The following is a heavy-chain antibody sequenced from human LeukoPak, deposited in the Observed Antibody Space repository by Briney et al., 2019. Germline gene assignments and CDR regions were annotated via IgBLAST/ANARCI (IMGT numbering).Heavy chain of an antibody. D-gene: IGHD6-19*01. Sequence: GGSLRLSCAASGFTFSSYGMSWVRQAPGKGLEWVALISYDGSNKYYADSVKGRFTISRDNSKNTLYLQMNSLRAEDTAVYYCARLKAVAGTAYYFDYWGQGTLVTVSS. V-gene: IGHV3-30*03. CDR3: ARLKAVAGTAYYFDY. CDR1: GFTFSSYG. CDR2: ISYDGSNK. J-gene: IGHJ4*02.